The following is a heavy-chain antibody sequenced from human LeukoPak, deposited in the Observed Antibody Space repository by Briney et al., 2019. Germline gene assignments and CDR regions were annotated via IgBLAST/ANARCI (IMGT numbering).Heavy chain of an antibody. Sequence: GGSLRLSCAASGFTLSSHPMIWVRQARRKGRGWVLAISGSGGSTYYADSVKGRFTISRDNSKNTLYLQMNSLRAEDTAVYYCAKDPRYSYGRYHDYWGQGTLVTVSS. D-gene: IGHD5-18*01. CDR3: AKDPRYSYGRYHDY. CDR1: GFTLSSHP. J-gene: IGHJ4*02. CDR2: ISGSGGST. V-gene: IGHV3-23*01.